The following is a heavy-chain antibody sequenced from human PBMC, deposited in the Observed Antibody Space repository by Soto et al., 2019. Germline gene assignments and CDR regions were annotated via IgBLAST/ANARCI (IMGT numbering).Heavy chain of an antibody. CDR3: ARDIVVVVAATRENWFDP. CDR1: GGTFSSYA. CDR2: IIPIFGTA. J-gene: IGHJ5*02. D-gene: IGHD2-15*01. Sequence: QVQLVQSGAEVKKPGSSVKVSCKASGGTFSSYAISWVRQAPGQGLEWMGGIIPIFGTANYAQKFQGRVTITADESTSTAYMELSSLRSEDTAVYYCARDIVVVVAATRENWFDPWGQGTLVTVSS. V-gene: IGHV1-69*12.